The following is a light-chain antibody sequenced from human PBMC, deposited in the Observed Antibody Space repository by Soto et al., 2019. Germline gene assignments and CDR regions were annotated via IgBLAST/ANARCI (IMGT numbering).Light chain of an antibody. CDR1: SSHIGSNT. CDR2: SNN. V-gene: IGLV1-44*01. CDR3: AAWDDSLNGRYV. J-gene: IGLJ1*01. Sequence: QSVLTQPHSASGTPVQRVIISCSGSSSHIGSNTVNWYQQLPGTAPKLLIYSNNQRPSGVPDRFSGSKSDTSASLAISGLQSEDEADYYCAAWDDSLNGRYVFGTGTKVTVL.